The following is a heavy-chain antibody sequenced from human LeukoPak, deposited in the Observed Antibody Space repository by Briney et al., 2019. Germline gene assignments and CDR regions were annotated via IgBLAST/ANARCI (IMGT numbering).Heavy chain of an antibody. CDR1: GFTYRSYA. CDR2: ISGSGGST. V-gene: IGHV3-23*01. Sequence: GGSLSLSCAASGFTYRSYAMSWVRQAPGKGLEWVSAISGSGGSTYYADSVKGRFTISRDNSKNTLYLQMNSLRAEDTAVYYCAKVREQLGPLNWFDPWGQGTLVTVSS. CDR3: AKVREQLGPLNWFDP. J-gene: IGHJ5*02. D-gene: IGHD6-6*01.